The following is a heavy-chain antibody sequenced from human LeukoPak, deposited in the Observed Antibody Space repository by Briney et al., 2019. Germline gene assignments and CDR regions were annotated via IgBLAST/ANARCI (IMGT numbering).Heavy chain of an antibody. CDR1: VFTFRSYV. Sequence: GGSLRLSCPASVFTFRSYVISWVDQAPGKGLEWVSYISSSSGTIYYADSVKGRFTISRDNAKNSLYLQMNSLRDEDTAVYYCEIVRLRGYWGQGTLVTVSS. V-gene: IGHV3-48*02. CDR2: ISSSSGTI. D-gene: IGHD2-8*01. CDR3: EIVRLRGY. J-gene: IGHJ4*02.